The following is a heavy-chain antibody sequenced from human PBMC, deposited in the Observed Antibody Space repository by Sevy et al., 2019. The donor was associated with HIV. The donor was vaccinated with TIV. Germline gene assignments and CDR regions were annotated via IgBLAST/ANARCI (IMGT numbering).Heavy chain of an antibody. CDR2: IYYSGST. Sequence: HSETLSLTCTVSGGSISSSSYYWGWIRQPPGKGLEWIGSIYYSGSTYYNPSLKSRVTISVDTSKNQFSLKLSSVTAADTAVYYCARLGGDIITRVYYFDYWGQGTLVTVSS. CDR3: ARLGGDIITRVYYFDY. V-gene: IGHV4-39*01. J-gene: IGHJ4*02. CDR1: GGSISSSSYY. D-gene: IGHD3-10*01.